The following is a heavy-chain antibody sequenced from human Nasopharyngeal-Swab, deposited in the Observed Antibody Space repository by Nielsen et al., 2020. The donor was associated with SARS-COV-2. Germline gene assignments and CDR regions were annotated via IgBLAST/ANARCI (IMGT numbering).Heavy chain of an antibody. CDR2: ISGSGGST. D-gene: IGHD6-13*01. CDR3: AKAEGSNNYYYYGMDV. V-gene: IGHV3-23*01. Sequence: VRQAPGKGLEWVSAISGSGGSTYYADSVKGRFTISRDNSKNTLYLQMSSLRAEDTAVYYCAKAEGSNNYYYYGMDVWGQGTTVTVSS. J-gene: IGHJ6*02.